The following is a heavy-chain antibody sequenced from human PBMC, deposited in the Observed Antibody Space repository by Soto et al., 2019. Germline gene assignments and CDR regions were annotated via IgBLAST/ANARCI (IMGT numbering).Heavy chain of an antibody. CDR1: GFTFSSYA. D-gene: IGHD4-17*01. J-gene: IGHJ4*02. CDR3: AKDLVGGVTIACDYFDY. V-gene: IGHV3-23*01. Sequence: GSLRLSCAASGFTFSSYAMSWVRQAPGKGLEWVSAISGSGGSTYYADSVKGRFTISRDNSKNTLYLQMNSLRAEDTAVYYCAKDLVGGVTIACDYFDYWGQGTLVTVSS. CDR2: ISGSGGST.